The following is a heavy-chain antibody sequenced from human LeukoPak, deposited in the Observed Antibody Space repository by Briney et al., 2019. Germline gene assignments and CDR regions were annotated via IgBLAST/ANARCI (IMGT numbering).Heavy chain of an antibody. CDR3: ARDLFYSGWYHFDY. CDR1: GYTFTGYY. V-gene: IGHV1-2*02. CDR2: INPNSGGT. J-gene: IGHJ4*02. Sequence: ASVKVSCKASGYTFTGYYMHWVRQAPGQGLEWMGWINPNSGGTNYAQKFQGRVTMTRDTSISTAYMELSRLRSDDTAVYYCARDLFYSGWYHFDYWGQGTLVTVSS. D-gene: IGHD6-19*01.